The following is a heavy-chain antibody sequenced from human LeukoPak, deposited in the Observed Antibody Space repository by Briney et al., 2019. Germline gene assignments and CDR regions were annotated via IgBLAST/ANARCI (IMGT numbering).Heavy chain of an antibody. CDR3: AREPYIVGAPGGFDY. CDR2: ISAYNGNT. J-gene: IGHJ4*02. CDR1: GYTFTSYG. Sequence: GASVKVSCKASGYTFTSYGISWVRQAPGQGLEWMGWISAYNGNTNYAQKLQGRVTMTTDTSTSTAYMELRSLRSDDTAVYYCAREPYIVGAPGGFDYWGQGTLVTVSS. D-gene: IGHD1-26*01. V-gene: IGHV1-18*01.